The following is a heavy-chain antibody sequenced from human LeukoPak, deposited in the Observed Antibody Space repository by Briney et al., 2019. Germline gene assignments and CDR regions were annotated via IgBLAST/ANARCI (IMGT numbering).Heavy chain of an antibody. Sequence: GGSLRLSCAASGFTFRSHWMSWVRQAPGKGLQWVANIKHDGSEKYYVDFVKGRFTVSRDNAKNSLYLQMNSLRAEDTAVYYCARAYNDYGDIFFDYWGQGTLVTVSS. D-gene: IGHD4-17*01. V-gene: IGHV3-7*01. CDR1: GFTFRSHW. J-gene: IGHJ4*02. CDR2: IKHDGSEK. CDR3: ARAYNDYGDIFFDY.